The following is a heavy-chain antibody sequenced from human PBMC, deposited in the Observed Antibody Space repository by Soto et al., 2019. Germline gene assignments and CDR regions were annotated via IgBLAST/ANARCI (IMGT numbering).Heavy chain of an antibody. J-gene: IGHJ4*02. V-gene: IGHV4-39*01. Sequence: SETLSLTCTVSSGSFSSSSHYWGWIRQPPGKGLEWIGSIYYSGSTYYNPSLKSRVTMSVDTSNNQFSLRLSSVTAADTAVYYCARQTGNFDYWGQGTRVTVSS. CDR3: ARQTGNFDY. CDR2: IYYSGST. CDR1: SGSFSSSSHY.